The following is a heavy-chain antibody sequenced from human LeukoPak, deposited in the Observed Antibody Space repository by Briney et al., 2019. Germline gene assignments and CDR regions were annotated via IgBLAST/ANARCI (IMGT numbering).Heavy chain of an antibody. Sequence: GGSLRLSCSASGFTFSQYYMNWIRQAPGKGLEWVSSISSSGSTINYADSVKGRFTISRDNAKNSLYLQMNSLRAEDTAVYFCARGTWGGYSYGLNYYYMDVWGKGTTVTVSS. CDR1: GFTFSQYY. D-gene: IGHD3-10*01. J-gene: IGHJ6*03. CDR3: ARGTWGGYSYGLNYYYMDV. CDR2: ISSSGSTI. V-gene: IGHV3-11*04.